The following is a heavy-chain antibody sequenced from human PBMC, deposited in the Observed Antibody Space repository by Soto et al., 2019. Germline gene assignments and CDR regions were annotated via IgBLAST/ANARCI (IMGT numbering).Heavy chain of an antibody. CDR3: ASKFCGGDCYLDAFDI. D-gene: IGHD2-21*02. Sequence: QVQLVQSGAEVKKPGSSVKVSCKASGGTFSSYAISWVRQAPGQGLEWMGGIIPIIGTANYAQKFQGRVTITADESTSTAYMELSSLRSEDTAVYYCASKFCGGDCYLDAFDIWGQGTMVTVSS. J-gene: IGHJ3*02. V-gene: IGHV1-69*01. CDR1: GGTFSSYA. CDR2: IIPIIGTA.